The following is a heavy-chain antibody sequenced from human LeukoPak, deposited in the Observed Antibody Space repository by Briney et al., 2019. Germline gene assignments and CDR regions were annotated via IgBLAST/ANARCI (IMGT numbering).Heavy chain of an antibody. Sequence: PSETLSLTCTVSGGSISSSSYYWGWIRQPPGKGLEWIGSIYYSGSTYYNPSLKSRVTISVDTSKNQFSLKLSSVTAADTAVYYCARGDYGSGSYRYWFDPWGQGTLVTVSS. V-gene: IGHV4-39*07. CDR3: ARGDYGSGSYRYWFDP. CDR1: GGSISSSSYY. J-gene: IGHJ5*02. D-gene: IGHD3-10*01. CDR2: IYYSGST.